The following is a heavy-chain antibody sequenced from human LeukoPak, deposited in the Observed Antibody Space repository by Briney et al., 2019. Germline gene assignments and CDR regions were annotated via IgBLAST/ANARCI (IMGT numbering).Heavy chain of an antibody. D-gene: IGHD4-23*01. Sequence: GGSLRLSCAASGFTFSSYWMSWVRQAPGKGLEWVANIKQDGSEKYYVDSVKGRFTISRDNAKNSLYLQMNSLRAEDTTVYYCARVTTVVNYYYYYYMDVWGKGTTVTVSS. CDR3: ARVTTVVNYYYYYYMDV. CDR1: GFTFSSYW. V-gene: IGHV3-7*01. J-gene: IGHJ6*03. CDR2: IKQDGSEK.